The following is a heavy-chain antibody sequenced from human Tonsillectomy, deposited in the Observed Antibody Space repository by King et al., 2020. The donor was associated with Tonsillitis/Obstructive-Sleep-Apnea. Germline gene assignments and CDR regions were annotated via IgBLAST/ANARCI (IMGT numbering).Heavy chain of an antibody. CDR1: GGPFSGYY. V-gene: IGHV4-34*01. Sequence: VQLQQWGAGLLRPSETLSLSCAVYGGPFSGYYWTWIRQPPGKGLEWIGDINHSGSSNYNPSLKSRITISVDTSKKQFSLNLTSVTAADTAVYYCAGGLGGYGGNSGGRFDYWGQGTLVTVSS. CDR2: INHSGSS. D-gene: IGHD4-23*01. CDR3: AGGLGGYGGNSGGRFDY. J-gene: IGHJ4*02.